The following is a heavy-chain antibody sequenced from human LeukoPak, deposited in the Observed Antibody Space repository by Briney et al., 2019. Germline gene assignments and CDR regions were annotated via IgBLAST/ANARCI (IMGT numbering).Heavy chain of an antibody. J-gene: IGHJ3*02. CDR3: ARVWLRDAFDI. V-gene: IGHV4-34*01. CDR1: GFTFSSYG. Sequence: PGGSLRLSCAASGFTFSSYGMHWIRQPPGKGLEWIGEINHSGSTNYNPSLKSRVTISVDTSKNQFSLKLSSVTAADTAVYYCARVWLRDAFDIWGQGTMVTVSS. D-gene: IGHD5-12*01. CDR2: INHSGST.